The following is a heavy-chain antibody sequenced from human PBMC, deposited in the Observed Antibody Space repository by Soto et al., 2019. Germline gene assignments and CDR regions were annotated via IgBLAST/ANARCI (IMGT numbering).Heavy chain of an antibody. V-gene: IGHV4-30-2*01. CDR3: ARKVGATPDNYFDS. CDR1: GGSISSDVYS. J-gene: IGHJ4*02. D-gene: IGHD1-26*01. Sequence: QLQLQESGSGLVKPSQTLSLTCAVSGGSISSDVYSWTWIRQPPGKGLEWIGYIYHSGITYYNPSLKSRVTISVDRSKNQFSLKLRSVTAADTAVYYCARKVGATPDNYFDSWGQGTLVTVSS. CDR2: IYHSGIT.